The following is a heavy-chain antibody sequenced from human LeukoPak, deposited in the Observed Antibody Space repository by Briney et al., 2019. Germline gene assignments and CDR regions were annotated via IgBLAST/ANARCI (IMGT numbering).Heavy chain of an antibody. V-gene: IGHV1-2*02. J-gene: IGHJ6*03. CDR1: GYTFTGYY. CDR3: ARDREMATIGYYYYYYMDV. Sequence: ASVKVSCKASGYTFTGYYMHWVRQAPGQGLEWMGWINPNNGGTNYAQKFQGRVTMTRDTSISTAYMELSRLRSDDTAVYYCARDREMATIGYYYYYYMDVWGKGTTVTVSS. CDR2: INPNNGGT. D-gene: IGHD5-24*01.